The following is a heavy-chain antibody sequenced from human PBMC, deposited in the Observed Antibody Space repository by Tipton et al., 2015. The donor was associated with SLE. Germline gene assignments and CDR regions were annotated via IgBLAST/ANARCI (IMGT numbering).Heavy chain of an antibody. CDR1: GFTFSSYG. Sequence: SLRLSCAASGFTFSSYGMHWVRQAPGKGLEWVAVIWYDGSNKYYADSVKGRFTISRDNSKNSLYLQMNSLRTEDTALYYCAKEVVPAAYDAFDIWGQGTMVTVSS. CDR3: AKEVVPAAYDAFDI. D-gene: IGHD2-2*01. CDR2: IWYDGSNK. V-gene: IGHV3-33*03. J-gene: IGHJ3*02.